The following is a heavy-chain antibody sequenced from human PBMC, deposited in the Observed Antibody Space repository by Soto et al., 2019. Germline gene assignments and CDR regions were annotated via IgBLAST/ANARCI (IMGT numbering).Heavy chain of an antibody. CDR3: ATMGSY. CDR1: GFTFTKAW. D-gene: IGHD3-16*01. J-gene: IGHJ4*02. V-gene: IGHV3-15*07. Sequence: EVQLVESGGGLVTPGGSLRLTCAASGFTFTKAWMNWVRQAPGKGLEWVGHIKSNTDGAATDYAAPVRGRFIISRDDSKNTLYLQLNSLKIDDTAVYYCATMGSYWGKGTLVTVSS. CDR2: IKSNTDGAAT.